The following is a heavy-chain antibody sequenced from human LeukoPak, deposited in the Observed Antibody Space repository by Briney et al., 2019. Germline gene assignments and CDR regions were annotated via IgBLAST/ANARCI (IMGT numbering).Heavy chain of an antibody. CDR3: ARDMSVYSSGPADY. V-gene: IGHV3-30-3*01. CDR2: ISYDGSNK. D-gene: IGHD6-19*01. Sequence: GGSLRLSCAASGFTFSTYAMHWVRQAPGKGLEWVAVISYDGSNKYYANSVKGRFTISRDNSKNTLYLQMNSLRAEDTAMYYCARDMSVYSSGPADYWGQGTLVTVSS. CDR1: GFTFSTYA. J-gene: IGHJ4*02.